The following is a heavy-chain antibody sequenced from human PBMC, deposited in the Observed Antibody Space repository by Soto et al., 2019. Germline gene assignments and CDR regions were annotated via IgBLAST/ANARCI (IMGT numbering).Heavy chain of an antibody. V-gene: IGHV1-8*01. CDR1: ADTFHNFD. Sequence: QVQLLQSGAEVKLPGASVKVSCKASADTFHNFDFNWVRQATGQGLEWMGWMNPNSANTGYAQKFQGRVTMTRDTSTSTAYMDLSNLRSEDTAVYYCASGFQPRGEWFVYPWGQGTLVTVSP. CDR2: MNPNSANT. D-gene: IGHD3-10*01. CDR3: ASGFQPRGEWFVYP. J-gene: IGHJ5*02.